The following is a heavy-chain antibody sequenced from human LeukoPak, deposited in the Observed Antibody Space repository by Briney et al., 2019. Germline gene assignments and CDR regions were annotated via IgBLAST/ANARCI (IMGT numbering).Heavy chain of an antibody. V-gene: IGHV4-31*03. J-gene: IGHJ4*02. CDR1: GGSISSGYY. CDR2: IYCSGSS. D-gene: IGHD5-18*01. Sequence: PSQTLSLTCTVSGGSISSGYYWTWIRQHPGKGLEWIGYIYCSGSSYYNPSLKSRATISVDTSKNQFSLKLSSVTAADTAVYYCARDLLTPGGYSYGLNWGQGTLVTVSS. CDR3: ARDLLTPGGYSYGLN.